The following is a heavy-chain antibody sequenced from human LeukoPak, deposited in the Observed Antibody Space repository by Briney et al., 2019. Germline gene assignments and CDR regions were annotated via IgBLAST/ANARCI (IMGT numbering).Heavy chain of an antibody. D-gene: IGHD5-18*01. CDR3: ARDNGGTAMAYYYYYYMDV. CDR2: MNPNSGNT. V-gene: IGHV1-8*01. J-gene: IGHJ6*03. CDR1: GYTSTSYD. Sequence: ASVKVSCKASGYTSTSYDINWVRRATGQGLEWMGWMNPNSGNTGYAQKFQGRVTMTRNTSISTAYMELSSLRSEDTAVYYCARDNGGTAMAYYYYYYMDVWGKGTTVTISS.